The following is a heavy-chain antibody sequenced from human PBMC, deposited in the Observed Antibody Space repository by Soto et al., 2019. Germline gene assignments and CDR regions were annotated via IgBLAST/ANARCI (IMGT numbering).Heavy chain of an antibody. J-gene: IGHJ4*02. CDR2: IYYSGST. CDR1: GASIRSGVHY. V-gene: IGHV4-31*03. CDR3: AGALETREYTGYDWLDY. D-gene: IGHD5-12*01. Sequence: QVQLQESGPGLVKPSQTLSLTCTVSGASIRSGVHYWSWIRQHPGKGLEWIGYIYYSGSTYYNPSLKSRVTQPIDTSNNHFSLKLSSVTAADTAVYYCAGALETREYTGYDWLDYWGQGTLVTVSS.